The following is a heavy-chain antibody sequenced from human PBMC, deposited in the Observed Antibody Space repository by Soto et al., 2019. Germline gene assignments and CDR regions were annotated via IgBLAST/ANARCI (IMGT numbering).Heavy chain of an antibody. Sequence: GGSLRLSCAASGFTFSNYAMSWVRQAPGKGLEWVSGVSSGGGSPYNADSVKGRFSISRDNSKNTLYLQMNSLRAEDTAVYYCAKGGGRIVPRHFDNWGQGILVTVSS. CDR1: GFTFSNYA. J-gene: IGHJ4*02. CDR3: AKGGGRIVPRHFDN. V-gene: IGHV3-23*01. CDR2: VSSGGGSP. D-gene: IGHD1-26*01.